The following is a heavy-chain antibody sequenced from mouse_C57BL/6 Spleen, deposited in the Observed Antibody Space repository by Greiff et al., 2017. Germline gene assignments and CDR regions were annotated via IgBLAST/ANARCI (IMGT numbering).Heavy chain of an antibody. D-gene: IGHD2-3*01. Sequence: QVQLQQPGAELVRPGTSVKLSCKASGYTFTSYWMHWVKQRPGQGLEWIGVIDPSDSYTNSNQKFKGTATLTVDTSSSTAYMQVSSLTSEDSAVYYCARKGYCGDFDYWGQGTTLTVSS. J-gene: IGHJ2*01. CDR2: IDPSDSYT. V-gene: IGHV1-59*01. CDR3: ARKGYCGDFDY. CDR1: GYTFTSYW.